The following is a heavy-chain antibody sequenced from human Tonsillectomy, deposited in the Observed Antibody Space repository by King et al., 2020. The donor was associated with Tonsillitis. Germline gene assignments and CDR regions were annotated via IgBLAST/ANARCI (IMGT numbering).Heavy chain of an antibody. CDR2: IYPGDSDT. CDR1: GYTFTNNW. CDR3: ASRPDAFDV. J-gene: IGHJ3*01. V-gene: IGHV5-51*01. Sequence: QLVQSGVEVKKPGESLKISCKASGYTFTNNWIGWVRQIPGKGLEWMGIIYPGDSDTRYSPAFQGQVTISADKSVTTAYLQWSSLKASDTAMYYCASRPDAFDVWGQGTMVTVSS.